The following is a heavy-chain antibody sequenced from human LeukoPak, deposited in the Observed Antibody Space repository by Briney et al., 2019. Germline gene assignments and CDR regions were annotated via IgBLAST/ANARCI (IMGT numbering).Heavy chain of an antibody. V-gene: IGHV4-30-2*01. Sequence: SETLSLTCAVSGGSISSGGYSWSWIRQPPGKGLEWIGYIYHSGSTYYNPSLKSRVTISVDRSKNQFSLKLSSVTAADTAVYYGARASGYYSGADYWGQGTLVTVSS. CDR2: IYHSGST. J-gene: IGHJ4*02. CDR1: GGSISSGGYS. CDR3: ARASGYYSGADY. D-gene: IGHD3-22*01.